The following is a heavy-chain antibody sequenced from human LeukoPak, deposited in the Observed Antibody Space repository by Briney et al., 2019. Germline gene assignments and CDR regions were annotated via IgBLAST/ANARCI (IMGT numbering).Heavy chain of an antibody. CDR2: INGADTGT. D-gene: IGHD5-18*01. J-gene: IGHJ4*02. CDR3: AKGTGYSYAYSFDY. V-gene: IGHV3-23*01. CDR1: GFTFTTYA. Sequence: GGSLRLSCAASGFTFTTYAMTWVRQAPGKGLELVSSINGADTGTYYADSVKGRFTISRDNSKNTLYLQMSSLRAEDTAVYYCAKGTGYSYAYSFDYWGQGTLVTVSS.